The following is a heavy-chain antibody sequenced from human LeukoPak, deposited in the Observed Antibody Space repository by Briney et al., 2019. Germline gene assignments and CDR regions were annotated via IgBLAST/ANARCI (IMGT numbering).Heavy chain of an antibody. Sequence: GASVKVSCKASGYSFTNYYIHWVRQAPGQGLEWMGRINPSGGGTSYAQKFQGRVTMTRDMSTSTVYMELSSLRSEDTAVYYCALNVVVVAAYFDYWGQGTLVTVSS. J-gene: IGHJ4*02. V-gene: IGHV1-46*01. CDR1: GYSFTNYY. CDR3: ALNVVVVAAYFDY. D-gene: IGHD2-15*01. CDR2: INPSGGGT.